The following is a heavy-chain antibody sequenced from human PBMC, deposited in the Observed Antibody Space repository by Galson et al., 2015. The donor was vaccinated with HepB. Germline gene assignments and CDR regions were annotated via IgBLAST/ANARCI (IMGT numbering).Heavy chain of an antibody. J-gene: IGHJ4*02. CDR2: IRYDGSNK. D-gene: IGHD3-10*01. Sequence: SLRLSCAASGFTFSSYGMHWVRQAPGKGLEWVAFIRYDGSNKYYADSVKGRFTISRDNSKNTLYLQMNSLRAEDTAVYYCAKRMGLLWFGVHYWGQGTLVTVSS. CDR3: AKRMGLLWFGVHY. V-gene: IGHV3-30*02. CDR1: GFTFSSYG.